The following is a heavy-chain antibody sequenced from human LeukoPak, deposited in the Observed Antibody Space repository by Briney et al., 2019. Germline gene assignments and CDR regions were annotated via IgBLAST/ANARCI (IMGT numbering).Heavy chain of an antibody. Sequence: PSETLSLTCTVSGGSISSYYWSWIRQPAGKGLEWIGRIYTSGSTNYNPSLKSRVTMSVDTSKNQFSLKLSSVTAADTAVYYCAREPPIPTYYYGMDVWGQGTTVTVSS. CDR2: IYTSGST. CDR3: AREPPIPTYYYGMDV. V-gene: IGHV4-4*07. CDR1: GGSISSYY. J-gene: IGHJ6*02.